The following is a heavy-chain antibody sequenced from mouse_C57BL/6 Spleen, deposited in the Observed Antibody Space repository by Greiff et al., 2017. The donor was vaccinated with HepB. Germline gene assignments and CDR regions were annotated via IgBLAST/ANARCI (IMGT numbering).Heavy chain of an antibody. D-gene: IGHD2-14*01. CDR1: GYTFTSYW. J-gene: IGHJ2*01. CDR2: IDPSDSYT. V-gene: IGHV1-69*01. Sequence: QVQLKQPGAELVMPGASVKLSCKASGYTFTSYWMHWVKQRPGQGLEWIGEIDPSDSYTNYNQKFKGKSTLTVDKSSSTAYMQLSSLTSEDSAVYYCARGVRRGGVDYWGQGTTLTVSS. CDR3: ARGVRRGGVDY.